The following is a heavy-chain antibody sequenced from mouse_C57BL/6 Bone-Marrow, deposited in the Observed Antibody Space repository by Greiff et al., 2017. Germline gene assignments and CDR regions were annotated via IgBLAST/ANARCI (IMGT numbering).Heavy chain of an antibody. V-gene: IGHV1-42*01. D-gene: IGHD2-4*01. J-gene: IGHJ3*01. CDR2: INPSTGGT. CDR1: GYSFTGYY. CDR3: ARKGYDYPFAY. Sequence: EVKVVESGPELVKPGASVKISCKASGYSFTGYYMNWVKQSPEKSLEWIGEINPSTGGTTYNQKFKAKATLTVDKSSSTAYMQLKSLTSEDSAVYYCARKGYDYPFAYWGQGTLVTVSA.